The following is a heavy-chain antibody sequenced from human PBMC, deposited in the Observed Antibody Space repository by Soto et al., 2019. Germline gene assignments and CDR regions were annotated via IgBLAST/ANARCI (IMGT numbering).Heavy chain of an antibody. V-gene: IGHV3-7*05. J-gene: IGHJ4*02. Sequence: EVQLVESGGGLVQPGGSLRLSCAASGFTFSTYWMSWVRQAPGKGLEWVANIKQDGSEKYYVDSVKGRFTISRDNIKKSLYLQMNSLRAEDTAVYYCASRYLEYCSSASCSAPYDYWGQGTLVTVSP. CDR3: ASRYLEYCSSASCSAPYDY. CDR1: GFTFSTYW. D-gene: IGHD2-2*01. CDR2: IKQDGSEK.